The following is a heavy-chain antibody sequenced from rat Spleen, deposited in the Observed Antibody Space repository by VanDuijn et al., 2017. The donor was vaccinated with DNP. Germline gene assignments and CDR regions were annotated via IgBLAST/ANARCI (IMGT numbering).Heavy chain of an antibody. CDR2: ISYDGSST. J-gene: IGHJ2*01. Sequence: EVQLVESGGGFVQPGRSLKLSCAASGFTFSDYNMAWVRQAPRTGLEWVATISYDGSSTYYRDSVKGRFTVSRDNAKSSLYLQMDSLRSEDTATYYCARHYYDGSYYFDYWGQGVMVTVSS. CDR1: GFTFSDYN. V-gene: IGHV5-7*01. D-gene: IGHD1-12*02. CDR3: ARHYYDGSYYFDY.